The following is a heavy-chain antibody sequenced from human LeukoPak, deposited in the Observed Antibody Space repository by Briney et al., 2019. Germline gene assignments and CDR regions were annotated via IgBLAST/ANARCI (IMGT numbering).Heavy chain of an antibody. J-gene: IGHJ6*02. CDR3: ATVETDSSGYGVHYYYYGMDV. CDR1: GYTPTELS. CDR2: FDPEDGET. D-gene: IGHD3-22*01. V-gene: IGHV1-24*01. Sequence: ASVKVSCKVSGYTPTELSMHWVRQAPGKGLEWMGGFDPEDGETIYAQKFQGRVTMTEDTSTDTAYMELSSLRSEDTAVYYCATVETDSSGYGVHYYYYGMDVWGQGTTVTVSS.